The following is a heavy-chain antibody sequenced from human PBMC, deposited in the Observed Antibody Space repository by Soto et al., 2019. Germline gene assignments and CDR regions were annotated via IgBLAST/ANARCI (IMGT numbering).Heavy chain of an antibody. CDR1: GGSFSGYY. V-gene: IGHV4-34*01. CDR3: ARGGRSYYGY. J-gene: IGHJ4*02. D-gene: IGHD1-26*01. CDR2: INHSGST. Sequence: QVQIQQWGAGLLKASETLSLTCAVYGGSFSGYYWSWIRQPPGKGLEWIGEINHSGSTNYNPSLKSRVTISVDTSKNQFSLKLSSVTAADTAVYYCARGGRSYYGYWGQGTLVTVSS.